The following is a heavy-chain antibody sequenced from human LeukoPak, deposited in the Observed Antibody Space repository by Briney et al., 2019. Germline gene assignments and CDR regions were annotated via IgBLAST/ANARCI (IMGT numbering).Heavy chain of an antibody. CDR3: AVSYGSGSPFDG. D-gene: IGHD3-10*01. Sequence: SETLSLTCTVSGGALSSSSYYWGWIRQPPGKWLEWIGSIYYSGSTYYNPSLNSRVTISVGPSTNQFSLKLSSLPAADTAMYYSAVSYGSGSPFDGWGQGTLVTV. CDR1: GGALSSSSYY. V-gene: IGHV4-39*01. CDR2: IYYSGST. J-gene: IGHJ5*02.